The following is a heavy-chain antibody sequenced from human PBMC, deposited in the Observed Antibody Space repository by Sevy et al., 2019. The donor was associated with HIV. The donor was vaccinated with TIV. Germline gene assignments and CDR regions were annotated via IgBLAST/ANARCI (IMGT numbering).Heavy chain of an antibody. Sequence: SGPTLLKPTQTLTLTCTFSGFSLSTSGVGVGWIRQPPGKALEWLALIYWNDDKRYSPSLKSRLTITKDTSKNQVVLTMTNMDPVDTATYYCAHGGLLLAFDYWGQGTLVTVSS. CDR3: AHGGLLLAFDY. CDR2: IYWNDDK. CDR1: GFSLSTSGVG. V-gene: IGHV2-5*01. D-gene: IGHD3-22*01. J-gene: IGHJ4*02.